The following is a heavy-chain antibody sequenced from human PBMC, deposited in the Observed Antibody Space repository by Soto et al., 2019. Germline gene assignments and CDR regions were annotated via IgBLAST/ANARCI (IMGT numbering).Heavy chain of an antibody. Sequence: PGGSLRLSCAASGFSFNDNWMHWVRQVPGKGLMWVSRLKSDGRDTIYADSVKGRFTVSRDSAKNTLYLQMNSLRVEDTAVYYCVREMPVPLRGGYYYYSVLDAWGQGTTVTVSS. CDR2: LKSDGRDT. CDR1: GFSFNDNW. J-gene: IGHJ6*02. CDR3: VREMPVPLRGGYYYYSVLDA. V-gene: IGHV3-74*01. D-gene: IGHD2-2*01.